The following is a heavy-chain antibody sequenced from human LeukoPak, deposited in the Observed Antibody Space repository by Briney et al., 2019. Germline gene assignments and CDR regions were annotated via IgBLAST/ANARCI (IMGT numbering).Heavy chain of an antibody. D-gene: IGHD6-13*01. CDR3: TRVSSSWYKEGSDY. J-gene: IGHJ4*02. CDR1: GFTFGDYA. CDR2: IRSKAYGGTT. V-gene: IGHV3-49*04. Sequence: GGSLRLSCTASGFTFGDYAMSWVRQAPGKGLEWVGFIRSKAYGGTTEYAASVKGRFTISRDDSKSIAYLQMNSLKTEDTAVYYCTRVSSSWYKEGSDYWGQGTLVTVSS.